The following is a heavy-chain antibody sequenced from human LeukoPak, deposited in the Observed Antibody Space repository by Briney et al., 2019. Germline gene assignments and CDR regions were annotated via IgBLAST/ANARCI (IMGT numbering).Heavy chain of an antibody. CDR2: IIPIFGTA. CDR1: GCTFSSYA. CDR3: ARVPYSYGPFDY. Sequence: SVKVSCKASGCTFSSYAISWVRQAPGQGLEWKGGIIPIFGTANYAQKFQGRVTITADESTSTAYMELSSLRSEDTAVYYCARVPYSYGPFDYWGQGTLVTVSS. D-gene: IGHD5-18*01. V-gene: IGHV1-69*01. J-gene: IGHJ4*02.